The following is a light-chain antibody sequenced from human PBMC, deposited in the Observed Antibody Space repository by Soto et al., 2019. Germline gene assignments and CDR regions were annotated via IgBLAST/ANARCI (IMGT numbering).Light chain of an antibody. CDR1: QSISSY. V-gene: IGKV1-39*01. CDR2: GAF. J-gene: IGKJ4*01. CDR3: QQTFKTPLT. Sequence: DIQMTQSPSSLSASVGDRVTITCRASQSISSYLNWYQQKPGKAPKLLIHGAFRLRSGFPSRFSGSGSGTDFTLTISSLQPEDFVTYYCQQTFKTPLTFGGGTKADI.